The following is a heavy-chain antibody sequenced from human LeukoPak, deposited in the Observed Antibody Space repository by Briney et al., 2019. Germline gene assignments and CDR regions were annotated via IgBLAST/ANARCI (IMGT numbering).Heavy chain of an antibody. CDR2: IDPSSTYI. CDR3: ARDRQWLLDY. V-gene: IGHV3-21*01. Sequence: PGGSLRLSCAASGFTFRSYSMNWVRQAPGKGLEWVSAIDPSSTYIYYADSVKGRFTISRDNAENSLYLQMNSLRVEDTAVYYCARDRQWLLDYWGQGTLVTVSS. D-gene: IGHD6-19*01. J-gene: IGHJ4*02. CDR1: GFTFRSYS.